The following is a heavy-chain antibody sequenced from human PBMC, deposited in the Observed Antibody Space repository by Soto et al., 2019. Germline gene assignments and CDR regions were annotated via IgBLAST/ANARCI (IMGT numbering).Heavy chain of an antibody. D-gene: IGHD3-3*01. CDR1: GFPFSSYG. CDR2: INSDGSST. J-gene: IGHJ6*02. V-gene: IGHV3-74*01. CDR3: ARGGPLADLEWLLCPKGAPRYCYYGMDV. Sequence: GGSPXPSSAASGFPFSSYGMHWVRQAPGKGLVWVSRINSDGSSTSYADSVKGRFTISRDNPKNTLYLQRSSLRAEDTAVYYCARGGPLADLEWLLCPKGAPRYCYYGMDVWGQGTRGTVSS.